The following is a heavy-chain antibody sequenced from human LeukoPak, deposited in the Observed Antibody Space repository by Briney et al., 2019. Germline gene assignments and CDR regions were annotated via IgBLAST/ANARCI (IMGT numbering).Heavy chain of an antibody. CDR3: ARQTDYGDFH. CDR2: IYYSGST. CDR1: GGTVSSSRSY. J-gene: IGHJ4*02. Sequence: SETLSLTCTVSGGTVSSSRSYWGWIRQPPGKGLEWIGNIYYSGSTYYNPSLKSRVTISVDTSTNQFFLKLSSVTAADTAVYYCARQTDYGDFHWGQGTLVTVSS. D-gene: IGHD4-17*01. V-gene: IGHV4-39*01.